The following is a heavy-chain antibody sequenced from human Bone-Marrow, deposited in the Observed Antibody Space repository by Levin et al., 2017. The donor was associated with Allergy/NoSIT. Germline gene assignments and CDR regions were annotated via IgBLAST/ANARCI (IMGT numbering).Heavy chain of an antibody. V-gene: IGHV4-30-2*01. CDR1: GGSISSGGYS. CDR2: IYPSGGT. J-gene: IGHJ6*03. Sequence: SETLSLTCAVSGGSISSGGYSWNWIRQPPGKGLEWIGYIYPSGGTYYNASLKSRVTISVDRSKNQFSLRLTSVTAADTAVYYCARGYYGAGTWTSVGYYYFYMDVWGKGTTVTVSS. CDR3: ARGYYGAGTWTSVGYYYFYMDV. D-gene: IGHD3-10*01.